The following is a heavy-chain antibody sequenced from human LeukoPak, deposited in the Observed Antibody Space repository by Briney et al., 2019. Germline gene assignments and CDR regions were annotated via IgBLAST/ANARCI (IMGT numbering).Heavy chain of an antibody. J-gene: IGHJ6*03. CDR1: GRSISSHY. CDR3: GRDALVGYFSYYYMDV. Sequence: PSETLFLTCTVSGRSISSHYWTWIRQSPVKGLEWIGDISNSGSTSYNPSLKSRVTISIDTSKNQFSLKLSSVTAADTAVYYCGRDALVGYFSYYYMDVWGKGTTVTVSS. CDR2: ISNSGST. V-gene: IGHV4-59*11. D-gene: IGHD2-15*01.